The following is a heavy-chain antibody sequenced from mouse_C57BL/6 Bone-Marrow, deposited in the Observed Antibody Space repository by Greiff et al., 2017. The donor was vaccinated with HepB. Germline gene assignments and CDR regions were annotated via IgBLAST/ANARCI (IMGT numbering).Heavy chain of an antibody. J-gene: IGHJ3*01. CDR3: ARGGPSSWFAY. V-gene: IGHV1-64*01. CDR1: GYTFTSYW. CDR2: IHPNSGST. Sequence: QVRLQQPGAELVKPGASVKLSCKASGYTFTSYWMHWVKQRPGQGLEWIGMIHPNSGSTNYNEKFKSKATLTVDKSSSTAYMQLSSLTSEDSAVYYCARGGPSSWFAYWGQGTLVTVSA. D-gene: IGHD3-3*01.